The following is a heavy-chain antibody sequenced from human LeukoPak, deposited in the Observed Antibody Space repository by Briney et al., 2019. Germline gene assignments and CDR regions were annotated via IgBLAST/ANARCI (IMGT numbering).Heavy chain of an antibody. CDR2: IYYSKNT. CDR3: VSPRGFSYGYFDY. CDR1: GGSFSGYY. Sequence: PSETLSLTCAVYGGSFSGYYWSWIRQPPGKGLEWIGSIYYSKNTYYNPSLKSRVTISADTSKNQFSLTLGSVSATDTAVYYCVSPRGFSYGYFDYWGQGTLVTVSS. J-gene: IGHJ4*02. D-gene: IGHD5-18*01. V-gene: IGHV4-34*01.